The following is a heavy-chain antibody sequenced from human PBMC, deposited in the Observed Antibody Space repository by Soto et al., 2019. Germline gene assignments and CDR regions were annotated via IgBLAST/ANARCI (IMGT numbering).Heavy chain of an antibody. CDR3: ARGAGMGYCSSTSCSRYYYYGMDV. CDR1: GGSFSGYY. CDR2: INHSGST. D-gene: IGHD2-2*01. V-gene: IGHV4-34*01. J-gene: IGHJ6*02. Sequence: PSETLSLTCAVYGGSFSGYYWSWIRQPPGKGLEWIGEINHSGSTNYNPSLKSRVTISVDTSKNQFSLKLSSVTAADTAVYYCARGAGMGYCSSTSCSRYYYYGMDVWGQGTTVTV.